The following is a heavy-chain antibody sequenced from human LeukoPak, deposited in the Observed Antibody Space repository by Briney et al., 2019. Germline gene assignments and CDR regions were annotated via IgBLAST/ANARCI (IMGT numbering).Heavy chain of an antibody. J-gene: IGHJ6*03. CDR1: GFIFSNYG. CDR3: ARDSYGSQNYYYFMDV. D-gene: IGHD5-18*01. Sequence: GGSLRLSCAASGFIFSNYGMHWVRPAPGKGLEGVAFIRYDGGTKYYADSVRGRFTISRDNSKNILYLQMDSLRREDTAVYYCARDSYGSQNYYYFMDVWGKGNTVIVSS. CDR2: IRYDGGTK. V-gene: IGHV3-30*02.